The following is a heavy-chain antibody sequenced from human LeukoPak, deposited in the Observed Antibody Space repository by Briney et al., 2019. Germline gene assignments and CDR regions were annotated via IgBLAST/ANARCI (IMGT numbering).Heavy chain of an antibody. D-gene: IGHD1-26*01. J-gene: IGHJ4*02. Sequence: GGSLRLSCAASGFTFSNYAMGWVRQAPGKGLEWVSAIRGSGDSTYYADSVKGRFTISRDNSENALYLQMNSLRAEDTAIYYCAKGGELGGRFDWGQGTLVTVSS. CDR1: GFTFSNYA. CDR3: AKGGELGGRFD. V-gene: IGHV3-23*01. CDR2: IRGSGDST.